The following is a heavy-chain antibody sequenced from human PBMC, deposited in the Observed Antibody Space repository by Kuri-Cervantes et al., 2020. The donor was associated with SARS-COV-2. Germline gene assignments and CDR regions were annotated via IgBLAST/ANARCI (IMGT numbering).Heavy chain of an antibody. J-gene: IGHJ4*02. CDR1: GGSISSYY. CDR3: ARAGYYFDY. Sequence: SETLSLTCTVSGGSISSYYWSWIRQPPGKGLEWIGYIYYSGSTNYNPSLKSRVTISVDTSKNQFSLKLSSVTAADSAVYYCARAGYYFDYWGQGTLVTVSS. CDR2: IYYSGST. V-gene: IGHV4-59*01.